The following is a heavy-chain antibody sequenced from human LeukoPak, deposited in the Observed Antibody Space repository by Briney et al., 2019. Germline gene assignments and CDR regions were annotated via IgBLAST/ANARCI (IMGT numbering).Heavy chain of an antibody. CDR3: ARDRRNSRLDY. Sequence: SEALSLTCTVSGGSISSYYWSWIRQPPGKGLEWIGYIYYSGSTNYNPSLKSRVTISVDTSKNQFSLKLSSVTAADTAVYYCARDRRNSRLDYWGQGTLVTVSS. CDR2: IYYSGST. CDR1: GGSISSYY. V-gene: IGHV4-59*01. D-gene: IGHD1-14*01. J-gene: IGHJ4*02.